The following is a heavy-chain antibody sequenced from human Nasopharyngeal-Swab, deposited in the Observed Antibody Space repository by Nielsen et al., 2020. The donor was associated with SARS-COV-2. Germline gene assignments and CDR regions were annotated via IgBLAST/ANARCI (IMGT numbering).Heavy chain of an antibody. D-gene: IGHD6-13*01. J-gene: IGHJ4*02. CDR3: ASDLDARLAAAGTGIFDY. CDR1: GFTFSSYA. Sequence: GESLKISCAASGFTFSSYAMHWVRQAPGKGLEWVAVISYDGSNKYYADSVKGRFTISRDNSKNTLYLQMNSLRAEDTAVYYCASDLDARLAAAGTGIFDYWGQGTLVTVSS. V-gene: IGHV3-30-3*01. CDR2: ISYDGSNK.